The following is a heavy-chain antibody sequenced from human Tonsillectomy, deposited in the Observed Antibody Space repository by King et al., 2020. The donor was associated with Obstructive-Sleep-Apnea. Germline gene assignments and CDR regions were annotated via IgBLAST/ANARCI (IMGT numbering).Heavy chain of an antibody. D-gene: IGHD6-19*01. J-gene: IGHJ4*02. CDR1: GGSFSGYY. CDR2: INHSGST. V-gene: IGHV4-34*01. CDR3: ARGPWLASET. Sequence: VQLQQWGAGLLKPSETLSLTCAVYGGSFSGYYWSWIRQPPGKGLEWIGEINHSGSTNSNPSLKSRVTISIDTSKNQFSLKVSSVTAADTAVYYCARGPWLASETWGQGTLVTVSS.